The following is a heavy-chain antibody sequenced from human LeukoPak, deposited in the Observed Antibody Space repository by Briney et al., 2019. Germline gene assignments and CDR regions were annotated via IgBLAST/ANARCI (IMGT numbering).Heavy chain of an antibody. CDR3: ARGRRGPGIGDYYYGMDV. Sequence: ASVKVSFTSSAGTFTIYAISWVRQAPGQGLEWMGRIIPLLGVANYAQKFQGRVTITADKSTSTAYMELSSLRSEDTAVYYCARGRRGPGIGDYYYGMDVWGQGTTVTVSS. V-gene: IGHV1-69*04. CDR1: AGTFTIYA. D-gene: IGHD1-1*01. CDR2: IIPLLGVA. J-gene: IGHJ6*02.